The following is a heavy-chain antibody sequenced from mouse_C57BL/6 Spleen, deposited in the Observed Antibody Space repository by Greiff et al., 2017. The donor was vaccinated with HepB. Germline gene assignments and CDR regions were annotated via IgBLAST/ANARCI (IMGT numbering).Heavy chain of an antibody. CDR3: ARHEGYYGYDEAMDY. CDR1: GFTFSSYG. D-gene: IGHD2-2*01. J-gene: IGHJ4*01. Sequence: EVHLVESGGDLVKPGGSLKLSCAASGFTFSSYGMSWVRQTPDKRLEWVATISSGGSYTYYPDSVKGRFTISRDNAKNTLYLQMSSLKSEDTAMYYCARHEGYYGYDEAMDYWGQGTSVTVSS. V-gene: IGHV5-6*01. CDR2: ISSGGSYT.